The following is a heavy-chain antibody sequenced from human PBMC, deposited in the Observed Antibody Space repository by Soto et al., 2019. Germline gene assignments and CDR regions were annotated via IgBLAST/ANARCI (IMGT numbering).Heavy chain of an antibody. CDR2: IWYDGSNK. V-gene: IGHV3-33*01. CDR1: GFTFSSYG. D-gene: IGHD2-2*01. Sequence: LRLSCAASGFTFSSYGMHWVRQAPGKGLEWVAVIWYDGSNKYYADSVKGRFTISRDNSKNTLYLQMNSLRAEDTAVYYCARSIVVVPAASGYYYYYGMDVWGQGTTVTVSS. CDR3: ARSIVVVPAASGYYYYYGMDV. J-gene: IGHJ6*02.